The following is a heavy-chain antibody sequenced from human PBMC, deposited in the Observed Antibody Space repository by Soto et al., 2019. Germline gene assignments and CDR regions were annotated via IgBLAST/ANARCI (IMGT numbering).Heavy chain of an antibody. D-gene: IGHD6-13*01. CDR3: VKEGSSSWYEGGMDV. Sequence: GGSLRLSCAASGFTFSDYYMSWIRQAPGKGLEWVSYISSSGSTIYYADSVKGRFTISRDNAKNSLYLQMNRLRAEDTAVYYCVKEGSSSWYEGGMDVWGQGTTVTVSS. V-gene: IGHV3-11*04. J-gene: IGHJ6*02. CDR2: ISSSGSTI. CDR1: GFTFSDYY.